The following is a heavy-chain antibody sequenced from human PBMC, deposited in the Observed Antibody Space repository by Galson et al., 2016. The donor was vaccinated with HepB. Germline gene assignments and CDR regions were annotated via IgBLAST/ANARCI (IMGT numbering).Heavy chain of an antibody. CDR1: GLTFSTYG. CDR3: AKDAGVIWSGGYFDY. V-gene: IGHV3-30*18. CDR2: ISFDGSYK. J-gene: IGHJ4*02. Sequence: SLRLSCAASGLTFSTYGMDWVRQAPGKGLEWVAVISFDGSYKYYADSVKGRFTISRDNSKNTLYLQMNSLRAEDTAEYYCAKDAGVIWSGGYFDYWGQGTLVTVSS. D-gene: IGHD3-3*01.